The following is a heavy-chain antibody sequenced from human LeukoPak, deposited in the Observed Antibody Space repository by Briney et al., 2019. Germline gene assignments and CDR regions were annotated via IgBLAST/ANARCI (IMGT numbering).Heavy chain of an antibody. Sequence: GRSLRLSCAASGFTFSSYSMNWVRQAPGKGLEWVSSISSSSSYIYYADSVKGRFTISRDNAKNSLYLQMNSLRAEDTAVYYCARGGSSQVDYWGQGTLVTVSS. CDR1: GFTFSSYS. CDR2: ISSSSSYI. CDR3: ARGGSSQVDY. V-gene: IGHV3-21*01. J-gene: IGHJ4*02.